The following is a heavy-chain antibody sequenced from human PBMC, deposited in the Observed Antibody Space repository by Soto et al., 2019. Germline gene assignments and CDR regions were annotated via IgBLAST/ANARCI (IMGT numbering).Heavy chain of an antibody. J-gene: IGHJ6*02. D-gene: IGHD3-3*01. CDR3: AREVTIFGVAPLGPYYYYGMDV. CDR2: IWYDGSNK. V-gene: IGHV3-33*01. Sequence: GGSLRLSCAASGFTFSSYGMHWGRQAPGKGLEWVGVIWYDGSNKYYADSVKGRFTISRDNSKNTLYLQMNSLSAEATAVYYCAREVTIFGVAPLGPYYYYGMDVWGQGTTVTVSS. CDR1: GFTFSSYG.